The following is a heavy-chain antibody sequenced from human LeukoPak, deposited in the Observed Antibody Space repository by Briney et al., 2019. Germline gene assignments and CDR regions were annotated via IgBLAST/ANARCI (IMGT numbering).Heavy chain of an antibody. V-gene: IGHV3-74*01. Sequence: PGGSLRLSCAASGFTFSRYWMHWVRQAPGKGLVWVSRINSDGSYTSYADFVKGQFTISRDNAKNTVYLQMSSLRAEDTAVYYCARICSTTDCLISAWGQGTLVTVSS. CDR2: INSDGSYT. CDR3: ARICSTTDCLISA. D-gene: IGHD2-2*01. J-gene: IGHJ4*02. CDR1: GFTFSRYW.